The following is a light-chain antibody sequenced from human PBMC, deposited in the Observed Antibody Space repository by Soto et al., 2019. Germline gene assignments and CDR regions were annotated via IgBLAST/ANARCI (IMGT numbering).Light chain of an antibody. V-gene: IGLV2-8*01. J-gene: IGLJ2*01. CDR1: SSDVGAYDY. CDR2: DVT. Sequence: QSALTQPPSASGSPEQSVAISCSGTSSDVGAYDYVSWYQQHPGKAPKLIIYDVTKRPSGVPDRFSGSKSGNTASLTVAGLQTEDEADYYCSSYAGINNFGIFGGGTKVTVL. CDR3: SSYAGINNFGI.